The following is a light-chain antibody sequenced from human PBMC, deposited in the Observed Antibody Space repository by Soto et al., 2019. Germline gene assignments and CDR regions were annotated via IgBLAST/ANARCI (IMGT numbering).Light chain of an antibody. Sequence: EVVMTQSPATLSVSPGERTSLSCRASQSVGSNLGWYQQKPGQAPRLLIYRASTRATGIPARFSGSGSGTEFTLTISSLQSEDIAVYYCQQYAQWPLTFGGGTKVEIK. CDR1: QSVGSN. J-gene: IGKJ4*01. CDR3: QQYAQWPLT. CDR2: RAS. V-gene: IGKV3-15*01.